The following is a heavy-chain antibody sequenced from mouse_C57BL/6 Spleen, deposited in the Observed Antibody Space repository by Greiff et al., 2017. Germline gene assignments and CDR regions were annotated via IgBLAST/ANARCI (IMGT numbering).Heavy chain of an antibody. CDR2: ISSGGSYT. J-gene: IGHJ2*01. D-gene: IGHD2-1*01. CDR1: GFTFSSYG. CDR3: AREGNYDRFYFDY. Sequence: EVKLVESGGDLVKPGGSLKLSCAASGFTFSSYGMSWVRQTPDKRLEWVATISSGGSYTYYPDSVKGRFTISRDNAKNTLYLQMSSLKSEDTARYYCAREGNYDRFYFDYWGQGTTLTVSS. V-gene: IGHV5-6*02.